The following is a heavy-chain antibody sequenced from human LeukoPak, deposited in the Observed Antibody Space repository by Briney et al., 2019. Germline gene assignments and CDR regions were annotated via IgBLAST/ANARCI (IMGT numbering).Heavy chain of an antibody. J-gene: IGHJ4*02. V-gene: IGHV3-48*03. CDR3: ARADPYGSSGYYLDY. CDR2: ISSSGTTI. Sequence: GGSLRLSCAASGFTVSSNYMNWVRQAPGKGLEWVSYISSSGTTIYYADSVKGRFTISRDNAKNSLYLQMNSLRAEDTAVYYCARADPYGSSGYYLDYWGQGTLVTVSS. D-gene: IGHD3-22*01. CDR1: GFTVSSNY.